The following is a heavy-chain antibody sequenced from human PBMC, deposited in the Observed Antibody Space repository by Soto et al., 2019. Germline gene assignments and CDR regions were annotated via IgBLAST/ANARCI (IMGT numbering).Heavy chain of an antibody. CDR1: GFTFSSCA. J-gene: IGHJ4*02. V-gene: IGHV3-30-3*01. Sequence: QVQLVESGGGVVQPGRSLRLSCAASGFTFSSCAMHWVRQAPGKGLEWVALISYDGSNKYYADSVKGRFTISRDNSKNTLYLQMNSLRAEDTAVYYCARDKRDLRFLEWSYYFDYGGQGTLFTVSS. CDR3: ARDKRDLRFLEWSYYFDY. D-gene: IGHD3-3*01. CDR2: ISYDGSNK.